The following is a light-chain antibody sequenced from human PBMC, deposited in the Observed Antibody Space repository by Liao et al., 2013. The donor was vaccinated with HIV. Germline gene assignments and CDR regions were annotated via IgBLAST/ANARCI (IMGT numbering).Light chain of an antibody. V-gene: IGLV3-1*01. Sequence: SYELTQPPSVSVSPGQTASITCSGDKLGDKYACWYQQKPGQSPVVVIYQDSKRPSGIPERFSGSNSGNTATLTISGTQAMDEADYYCQAWDSSTGEYVFGTGTKVTVL. CDR3: QAWDSSTGEYV. CDR1: KLGDKY. CDR2: QDS. J-gene: IGLJ1*01.